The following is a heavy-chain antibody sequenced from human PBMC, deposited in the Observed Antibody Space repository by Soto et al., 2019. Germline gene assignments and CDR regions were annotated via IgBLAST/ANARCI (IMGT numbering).Heavy chain of an antibody. J-gene: IGHJ4*02. CDR2: ISYDGSNK. Sequence: QVQLVESGGGVVQPGRSLRLSCAASGFTFSSYGMHWVRLAPGKGLEWVAVISYDGSNKYYADSVKGRFTISRDNSKNTLYLQMNSLRAEDTAVYYCAKGEVGSYGETEFDYWGQGTLVTVSS. CDR3: AKGEVGSYGETEFDY. D-gene: IGHD5-18*01. CDR1: GFTFSSYG. V-gene: IGHV3-30*18.